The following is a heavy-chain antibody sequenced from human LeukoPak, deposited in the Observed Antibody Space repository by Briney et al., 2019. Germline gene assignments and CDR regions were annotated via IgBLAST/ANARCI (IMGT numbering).Heavy chain of an antibody. V-gene: IGHV1-46*01. CDR2: INPSGGST. D-gene: IGHD3-16*01. Sequence: ASGKVPCKASGYTFTSYYMHWGRQAPGQGLEGMGIINPSGGSTSYAQKFQGRVTMTRDTSKSTVYMELSSLRSEDTAVYYCARDRLPLDYYYYYGMDVWGQGTTVTVSS. J-gene: IGHJ6*02. CDR3: ARDRLPLDYYYYYGMDV. CDR1: GYTFTSYY.